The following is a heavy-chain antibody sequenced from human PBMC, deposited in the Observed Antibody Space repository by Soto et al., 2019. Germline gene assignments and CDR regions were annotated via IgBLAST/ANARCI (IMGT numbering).Heavy chain of an antibody. Sequence: GGSLRLSCAASGFTFSSYGMHWVRQAPGKGLEWVAVISYDGSNKYYADSVKGRFTISRDNSKNTLYLQMNSLRAEDTAVYYCAKEDPGTRLDYYYYGMDVWGQGTTVTVSS. CDR2: ISYDGSNK. CDR1: GFTFSSYG. D-gene: IGHD1-7*01. J-gene: IGHJ6*02. CDR3: AKEDPGTRLDYYYYGMDV. V-gene: IGHV3-30*18.